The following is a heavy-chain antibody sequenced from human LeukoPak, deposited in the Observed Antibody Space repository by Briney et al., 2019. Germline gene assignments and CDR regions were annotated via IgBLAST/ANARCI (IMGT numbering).Heavy chain of an antibody. Sequence: GASVKVSCKASNYTFSTYGISWVRQAPGQGLEWMGWISPDNGDTNYAQKLQDRVTMTTDTSTSTAYMELRSLTSDDTAVYYCARDHRFGEFPDYWGQGTLVTVSS. D-gene: IGHD3-10*01. CDR3: ARDHRFGEFPDY. V-gene: IGHV1-18*01. CDR2: ISPDNGDT. J-gene: IGHJ4*02. CDR1: NYTFSTYG.